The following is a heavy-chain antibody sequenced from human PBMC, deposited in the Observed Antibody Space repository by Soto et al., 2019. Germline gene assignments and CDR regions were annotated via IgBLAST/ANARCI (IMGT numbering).Heavy chain of an antibody. CDR3: ARHSGTYASSWFDA. Sequence: SETLSLTCTVSGGSISSSSYYWGWIRQPPGKGLEWIGSIYYSGSTYYNPSLKSRVTISINTSKNQMSLELTSVTAADTAVYYCARHSGTYASSWFDAWGQGTLVTVSS. D-gene: IGHD2-2*01. V-gene: IGHV4-39*01. J-gene: IGHJ5*02. CDR2: IYYSGST. CDR1: GGSISSSSYY.